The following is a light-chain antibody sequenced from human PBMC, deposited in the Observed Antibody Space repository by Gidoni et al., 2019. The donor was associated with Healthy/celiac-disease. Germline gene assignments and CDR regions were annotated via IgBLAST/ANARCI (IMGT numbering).Light chain of an antibody. V-gene: IGKV3-15*01. CDR3: QQYNNWPPYT. Sequence: EIVMTQSPATLSVSPGERATLSFRASQSVSSNLAWYQQKPGQAPRLLIYGASTRATGIPARFSGSGSGTEFTLTIRSLQSEDLAGYYCQQYNNWPPYTFXQXTKLEIK. J-gene: IGKJ2*01. CDR1: QSVSSN. CDR2: GAS.